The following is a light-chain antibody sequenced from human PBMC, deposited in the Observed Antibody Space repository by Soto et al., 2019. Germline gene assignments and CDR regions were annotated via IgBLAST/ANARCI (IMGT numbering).Light chain of an antibody. J-gene: IGLJ7*01. V-gene: IGLV2-14*01. Sequence: QSALTQPASVSGSPGQSITISCTGTSTDVGGYNFVSWYQQHPGKVPKLMIYEVSNRPSGVSNRFSGSKSGNTASLTISGLQTEDEADYYCCSYTTSSSWVFGGGTQLTVL. CDR1: STDVGGYNF. CDR2: EVS. CDR3: CSYTTSSSWV.